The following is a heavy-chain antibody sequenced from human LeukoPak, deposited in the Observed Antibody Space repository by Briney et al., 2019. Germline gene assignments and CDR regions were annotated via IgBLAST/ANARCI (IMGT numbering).Heavy chain of an antibody. CDR1: GFTFTSHA. CDR3: ARYSYGARYYYYYMDV. V-gene: IGHV3-23*01. D-gene: IGHD5-18*01. CDR2: ISGSGGST. Sequence: GGSLRLSCAASGFTFTSHAMSWVRQTPGKGLEWVSTISGSGGSTYYADSVTGRFTISRDNAKNSLYLQMNSLRAEDTALYYCARYSYGARYYYYYMDVWGKGTTVTVSS. J-gene: IGHJ6*03.